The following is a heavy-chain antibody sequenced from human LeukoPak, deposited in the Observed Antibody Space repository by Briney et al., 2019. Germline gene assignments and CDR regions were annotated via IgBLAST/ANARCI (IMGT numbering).Heavy chain of an antibody. CDR3: AKDGQTMHLPPYYFYCMDV. CDR2: ISGSGGST. Sequence: PGGSLRLSCAASGFTFSTYGMTWVRQAPGKGLEWVSAISGSGGSTYYADSVKGRFTISRDNAKNTLYLQMNSLRAEDTALYYCAKDGQTMHLPPYYFYCMDVWGKGTTVTISS. V-gene: IGHV3-23*01. J-gene: IGHJ6*03. D-gene: IGHD2-2*01. CDR1: GFTFSTYG.